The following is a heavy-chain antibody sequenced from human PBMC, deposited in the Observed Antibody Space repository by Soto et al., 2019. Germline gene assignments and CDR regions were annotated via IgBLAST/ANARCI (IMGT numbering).Heavy chain of an antibody. Sequence: VASVKVSCKASGGTFSSYAISWVRQAPGQGLEWMGGIIPIFGTANYAQKFQGRVTITADKSTSTAYMELSSLRSEDTAVYYCARGTPLTYYDFWSGYYSVGFDYGMDVWGQGTTVTVSS. CDR1: GGTFSSYA. V-gene: IGHV1-69*06. J-gene: IGHJ6*02. CDR3: ARGTPLTYYDFWSGYYSVGFDYGMDV. CDR2: IIPIFGTA. D-gene: IGHD3-3*01.